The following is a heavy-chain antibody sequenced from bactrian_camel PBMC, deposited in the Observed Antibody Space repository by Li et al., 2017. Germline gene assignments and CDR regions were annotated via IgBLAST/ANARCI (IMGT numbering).Heavy chain of an antibody. CDR3: AAEINPRGVPDFGY. J-gene: IGHJ6*01. V-gene: IGHV3S53*01. CDR2: TCPDNIA. Sequence: HVQLVESGGASVETGGSLRLSCAASGYPFDQACMGWFRQAPGKEREGVAATCPDNIATYVDSVKGRFTISKDNAKNTLFLQMNGLKPEDTAVYYCAAEINPRGVPDFGYWGQGTQVTVS. CDR1: GYPFDQAC.